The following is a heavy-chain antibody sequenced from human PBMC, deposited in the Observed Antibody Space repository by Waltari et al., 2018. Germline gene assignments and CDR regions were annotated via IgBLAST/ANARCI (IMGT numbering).Heavy chain of an antibody. D-gene: IGHD3-22*01. Sequence: QVQLQESGPGLVKPSETLSPTCAVSGYSIRRGYSWGWTRPPPGKGLEWIGSIYHSGSTYYNPSLKSRVTISVDTSKNQFSLKLSSVTAADTAVYYCARDSSMDSSGYSTDAFDIWGQGTMVTVSS. CDR2: IYHSGST. CDR1: GYSIRRGYS. J-gene: IGHJ3*02. CDR3: ARDSSMDSSGYSTDAFDI. V-gene: IGHV4-38-2*02.